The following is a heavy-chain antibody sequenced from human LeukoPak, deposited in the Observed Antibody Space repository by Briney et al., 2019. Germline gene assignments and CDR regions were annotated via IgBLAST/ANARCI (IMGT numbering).Heavy chain of an antibody. CDR1: GFTFSSYW. V-gene: IGHV3-74*01. J-gene: IGHJ4*02. D-gene: IGHD3-22*01. CDR3: AREGWEDRYYYDSSGYYLPHLDY. Sequence: QAGGSLRLSCAASGFTFSSYWMHWVHQAPGKGLVWVSRISSDGSSTSYADSVKGRFTISRDNAKNTLYLQMNSLRAEDTAVYYCAREGWEDRYYYDSSGYYLPHLDYWGQGTLVTVSS. CDR2: ISSDGSST.